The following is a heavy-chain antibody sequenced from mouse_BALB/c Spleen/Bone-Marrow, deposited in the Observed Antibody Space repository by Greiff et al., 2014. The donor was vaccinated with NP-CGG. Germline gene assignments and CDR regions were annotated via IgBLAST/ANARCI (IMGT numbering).Heavy chain of an antibody. Sequence: LVESGPELVKPGASVKMSCKASGYTFTSYVMHWVKQKPGQGLEWIGYINPYNDGTKYNEKFKGKATLTSDKSSSTAYMELSSLTSEDSAVYYCARDGNYVWYFDVWGAGTTVTVSS. J-gene: IGHJ1*01. CDR1: GYTFTSYV. V-gene: IGHV1-14*01. D-gene: IGHD2-1*01. CDR2: INPYNDGT. CDR3: ARDGNYVWYFDV.